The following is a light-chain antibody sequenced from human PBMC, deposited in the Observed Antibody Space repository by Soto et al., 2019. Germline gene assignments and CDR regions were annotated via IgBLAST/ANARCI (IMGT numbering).Light chain of an antibody. CDR3: CSYAGSSTLV. V-gene: IGLV2-11*01. CDR1: SSDVGGYNY. Sequence: QSALTQPRSVSGSPGQSVTISCTGTSSDVGGYNYVSWYQQHPGKAPKLMIYYVIKRPSGVPDRFSGSKSGNTASLTISGLQAEDEADYYCCSYAGSSTLVFATGTKVTVL. CDR2: YVI. J-gene: IGLJ1*01.